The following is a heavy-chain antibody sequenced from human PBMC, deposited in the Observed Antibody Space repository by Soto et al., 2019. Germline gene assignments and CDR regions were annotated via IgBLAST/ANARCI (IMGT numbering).Heavy chain of an antibody. CDR2: INAGNGNT. Sequence: ASVKVSCKASGYTFTSYAMHWVRQAPGQRLEWMGWINAGNGNTKYSQKFQGRVTITRDTSASTAYMGLSSLRSEDTAVYYCARSLYSSSWYWFDPWGQGTLVTVSS. V-gene: IGHV1-3*01. J-gene: IGHJ5*02. CDR3: ARSLYSSSWYWFDP. CDR1: GYTFTSYA. D-gene: IGHD6-13*01.